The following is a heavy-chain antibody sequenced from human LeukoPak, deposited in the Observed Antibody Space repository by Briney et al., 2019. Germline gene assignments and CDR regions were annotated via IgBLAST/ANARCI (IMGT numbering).Heavy chain of an antibody. CDR3: ARVLMVRGVIIAPNFDY. V-gene: IGHV1-18*01. J-gene: IGHJ4*02. CDR1: GYTFTSYG. Sequence: ASVKVSCKASGYTFTSYGISWARQAPGQGLEWMGWISTYNGNTNYPQNLQGRVTMTTDTSTNTAYMELRSLRSDDTAVYYCARVLMVRGVIIAPNFDYWGQGTLVTVSS. D-gene: IGHD3-10*01. CDR2: ISTYNGNT.